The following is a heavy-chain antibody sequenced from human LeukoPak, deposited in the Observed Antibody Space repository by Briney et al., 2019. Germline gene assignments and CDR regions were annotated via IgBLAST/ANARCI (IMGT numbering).Heavy chain of an antibody. CDR2: IYSGGST. J-gene: IGHJ5*02. Sequence: GGSLRLSCAASGFTVSSNYMNWVRQAPGKGLEWVSVIYSGGSTYYADSVKGRFTISRDNSKNTLYLQMNSLRAEDTTVYYCARSIVATINAWGQGTLVTVSS. CDR3: ARSIVATINA. D-gene: IGHD5-12*01. CDR1: GFTVSSNY. V-gene: IGHV3-66*02.